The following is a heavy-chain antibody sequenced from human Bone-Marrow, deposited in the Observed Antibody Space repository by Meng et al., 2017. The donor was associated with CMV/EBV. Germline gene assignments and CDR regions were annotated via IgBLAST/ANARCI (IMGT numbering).Heavy chain of an antibody. CDR1: GGTGSSHT. D-gene: IGHD3-10*01. CDR2: IIPTLGTT. CDR3: ANAMVRTVTTYYYYLYGLDV. Sequence: SVKVSCKASGGTGSSHTISWVRQAPGQGLQWMGKIIPTLGTTKYAQQFQGRVTITADKSTNTAYMELSSLKSDDTAVYYCANAMVRTVTTYYYYLYGLDVWGQGTTVTVSS. J-gene: IGHJ6*02. V-gene: IGHV1-69*08.